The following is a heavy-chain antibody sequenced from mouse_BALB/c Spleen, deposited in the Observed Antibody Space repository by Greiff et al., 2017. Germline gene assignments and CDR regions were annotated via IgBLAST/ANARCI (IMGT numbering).Heavy chain of an antibody. CDR3: ARHEYYGSSLFDY. J-gene: IGHJ2*01. CDR2: ISSGGGST. CDR1: GFAFSSYD. D-gene: IGHD1-1*01. V-gene: IGHV5-12-1*01. Sequence: EVQVVESGGGLVKPGGSLKLSCAASGFAFSSYDMSWVRQTPEKRLEWVAYISSGGGSTYYPDTVKGRFTISRDNAKNTLYLQMSSLKSEDTAMYYCARHEYYGSSLFDYWGQGTTLTVSS.